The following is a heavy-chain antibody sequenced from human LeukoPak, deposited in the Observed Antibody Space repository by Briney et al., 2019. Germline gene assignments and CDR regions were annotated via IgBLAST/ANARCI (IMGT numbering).Heavy chain of an antibody. CDR1: GCSISSSSYY. CDR2: IYYSGST. CDR3: SGCRVREGVFDAFDI. D-gene: IGHD3-10*01. Sequence: SETLSLTCTVSGCSISSSSYYWGWIRQPPGKGREWIGSIYYSGSTYYNPSLKTPITISVSTSKNQLPLTLSSVTAADTAVYYCSGCRVREGVFDAFDIWGQGTMVTVSS. J-gene: IGHJ3*02. V-gene: IGHV4-39*01.